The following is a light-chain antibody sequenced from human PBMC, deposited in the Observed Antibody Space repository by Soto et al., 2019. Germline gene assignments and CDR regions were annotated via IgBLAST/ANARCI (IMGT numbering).Light chain of an antibody. CDR1: QSVKSN. V-gene: IGKV3-15*01. Sequence: EIVMTQSPATLSVSPGERATLSCRASQSVKSNSAWYQQKPGQAPRLLIYGASTRATGIPVRFSGSGSGTEFTLTISILQSEDFAVYFCQQYHNWPGTFGQGTKVEIK. J-gene: IGKJ1*01. CDR2: GAS. CDR3: QQYHNWPGT.